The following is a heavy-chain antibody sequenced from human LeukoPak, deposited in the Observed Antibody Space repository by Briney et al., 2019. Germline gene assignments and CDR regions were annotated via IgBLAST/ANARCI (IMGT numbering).Heavy chain of an antibody. Sequence: HSGGSLRLSCAGSGFTFRSYWMSWVRQAPGKGLEWVAVISYDGSNKYYADSVKGRFTISRDNSKNTLYLQMNSLRAEDTAVYYCAKVPRDIVATNGFDYWGQGTLVTVSS. V-gene: IGHV3-30*18. J-gene: IGHJ4*02. CDR3: AKVPRDIVATNGFDY. D-gene: IGHD5-12*01. CDR1: GFTFRSYW. CDR2: ISYDGSNK.